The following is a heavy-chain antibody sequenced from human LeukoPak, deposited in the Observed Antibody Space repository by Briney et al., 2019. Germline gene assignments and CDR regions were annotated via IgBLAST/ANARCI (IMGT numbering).Heavy chain of an antibody. CDR2: IYYSGTT. CDR1: GGSISSGGYY. V-gene: IGHV4-31*03. J-gene: IGHJ6*02. CDR3: ARDSSYYGMDV. Sequence: SETLSLTCSVSGGSISSGGYYWSWFRQHPGKGPEWIGYIYYSGTTFYNPSLKSRLTMSVDTSKNQFSLRLTSVTAADTAVYYCARDSSYYGMDVWGQGTTVTVSS.